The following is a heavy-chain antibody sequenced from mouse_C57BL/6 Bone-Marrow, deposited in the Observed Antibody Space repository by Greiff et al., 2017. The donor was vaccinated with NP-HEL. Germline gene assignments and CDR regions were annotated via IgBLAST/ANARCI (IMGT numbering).Heavy chain of an antibody. D-gene: IGHD2-4*01. CDR3: ARSIYYDYADDPFYGMDY. J-gene: IGHJ4*01. Sequence: EVKLVVESGGGLVQPGGSLSLSCAASGFTFPDYYMSWVRQPPGKALEWVGFIRNKANGYTIEYSASVKGRFTISRDHSQSILYLQMNALRAEDRVTYYCARSIYYDYADDPFYGMDYWGQGTSVTVAS. CDR1: GFTFPDYY. V-gene: IGHV7-3*01. CDR2: IRNKANGYTI.